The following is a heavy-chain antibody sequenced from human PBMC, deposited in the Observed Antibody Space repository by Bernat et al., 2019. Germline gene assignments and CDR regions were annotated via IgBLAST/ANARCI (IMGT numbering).Heavy chain of an antibody. Sequence: QVQLVESGGGVVQPGRSLRLSCAASGFTFSSYGMHWVRQAPGKGLEWVAVIWYDGSNKYYADSVKGRFTISRDNSKNTLYLQMNSLRVEDTAVYYCARDLAVAAADAFDYWGQGTLVTVSS. CDR1: GFTFSSYG. D-gene: IGHD6-13*01. J-gene: IGHJ4*02. CDR2: IWYDGSNK. CDR3: ARDLAVAAADAFDY. V-gene: IGHV3-33*01.